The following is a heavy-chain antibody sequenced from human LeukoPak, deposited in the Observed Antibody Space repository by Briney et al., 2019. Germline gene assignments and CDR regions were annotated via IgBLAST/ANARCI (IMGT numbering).Heavy chain of an antibody. D-gene: IGHD3-16*02. CDR3: AILRLGELSTYCFDY. Sequence: YIYYSGSTNYNPSLKSRVTISVDTSKNQFSLKLSSVTAADTAVYYCAILRLGELSTYCFDYWGQGTLVTVSS. J-gene: IGHJ4*02. CDR2: IYYSGST. V-gene: IGHV4-59*08.